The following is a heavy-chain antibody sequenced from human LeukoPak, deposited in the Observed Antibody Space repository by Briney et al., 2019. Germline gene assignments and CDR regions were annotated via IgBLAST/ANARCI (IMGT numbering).Heavy chain of an antibody. CDR3: ARERGYYDSSGSFQH. CDR2: IKQDGSEK. J-gene: IGHJ1*01. Sequence: GGSLRLSCAASGFTFSDYYMSWLRQAPGKGLEWVANIKQDGSEKYYVDSVKGRFTISRDNAKNSLYLQMNSVRAQDTAVYYCARERGYYDSSGSFQHWGQGTLVTVSS. V-gene: IGHV3-7*01. CDR1: GFTFSDYY. D-gene: IGHD3-22*01.